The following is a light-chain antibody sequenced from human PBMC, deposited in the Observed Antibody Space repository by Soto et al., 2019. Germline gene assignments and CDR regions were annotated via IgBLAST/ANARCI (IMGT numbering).Light chain of an antibody. CDR2: KAS. J-gene: IGKJ1*01. CDR1: QTISSW. V-gene: IGKV1-5*03. Sequence: DIQMTQSPSTLSGSVGDRVTITCRASQTISSWLAWYQQKPGKAPKLLIYKASTLKSGVPSRFSGSGSGTEFTLTISSLQPDDFATYYCQHQTTFGQGTKVELK. CDR3: QHQTT.